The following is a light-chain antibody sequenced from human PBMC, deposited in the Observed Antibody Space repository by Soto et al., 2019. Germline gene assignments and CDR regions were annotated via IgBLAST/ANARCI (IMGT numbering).Light chain of an antibody. V-gene: IGKV3-20*01. CDR1: QSVSSSY. CDR2: GAS. J-gene: IGKJ3*01. CDR3: QQYGSSPRFT. Sequence: EIVLTQSPGTLSLSPGERATLSCRASQSVSSSYLAWYQQKPGQAPRLLIYGASSRATGIPDRFSGSWSGTGFTLTISRLEPEDFSVYYCQQYGSSPRFTFGPGTKVDIK.